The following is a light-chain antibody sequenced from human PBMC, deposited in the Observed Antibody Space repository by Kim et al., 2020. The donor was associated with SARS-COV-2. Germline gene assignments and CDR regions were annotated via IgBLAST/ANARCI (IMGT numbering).Light chain of an antibody. V-gene: IGKV3-11*01. CDR3: QQRSNWPPYT. Sequence: LSPGERATLSCRASESVSTYLAWYQQKPGQAPRLLIYGASHRATGVPARFSASGFGTDFTLTISSLEREDFAIYYCQQRSNWPPYTFGQGTKLEIK. CDR1: ESVSTY. CDR2: GAS. J-gene: IGKJ2*01.